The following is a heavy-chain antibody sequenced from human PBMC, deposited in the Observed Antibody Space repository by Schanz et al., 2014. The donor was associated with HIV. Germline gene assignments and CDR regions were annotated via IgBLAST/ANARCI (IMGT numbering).Heavy chain of an antibody. CDR2: ISSDGSEE. V-gene: IGHV3-30*18. CDR1: GFTFSSFG. CDR3: AKGASPYHDSSGFYPDY. Sequence: QVQLVESGGGVVQPWRSLRLSCAASGFTFSSFGMHWVRQAPGKGLEWVAVISSDGSEEYFADSVKGRFTISRDNSKNTLYLQMNRLRTEDTALYYCAKGASPYHDSSGFYPDYWSQGTLVTVSS. J-gene: IGHJ4*02. D-gene: IGHD3-22*01.